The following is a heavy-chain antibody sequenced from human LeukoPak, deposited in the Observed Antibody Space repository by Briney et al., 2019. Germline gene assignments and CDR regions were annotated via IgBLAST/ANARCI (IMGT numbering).Heavy chain of an antibody. J-gene: IGHJ4*02. V-gene: IGHV4-31*03. CDR3: ARDPHSGYGTDY. CDR1: VGSISSDGYY. CDR2: IYYSGST. Sequence: SETLSLTCTVSVGSISSDGYYWSWIRQHPGKGLEWIGYIYYSGSTYYNPSLKSRVTISLDTSKNQFSLKLSSVTAADTAVYYCARDPHSGYGTDYWGQGTLVTVSS. D-gene: IGHD5-12*01.